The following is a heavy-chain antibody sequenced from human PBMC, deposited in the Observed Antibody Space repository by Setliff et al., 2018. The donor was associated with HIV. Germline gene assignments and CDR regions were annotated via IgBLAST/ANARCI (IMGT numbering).Heavy chain of an antibody. CDR1: GESFSDYY. CDR2: INHSEST. J-gene: IGHJ4*01. V-gene: IGHV4-34*01. Sequence: KTSETLSLTCAVYGESFSDYYWSWIRQPPGKGLEWIGEINHSESTNYNPSLKSRVTVSVDTSKKQFSLRLSSVSAADTALYYCARGGGITWRSYSFDYWGHGTLVTVSS. CDR3: ARGGGITWRSYSFDY. D-gene: IGHD3-10*01.